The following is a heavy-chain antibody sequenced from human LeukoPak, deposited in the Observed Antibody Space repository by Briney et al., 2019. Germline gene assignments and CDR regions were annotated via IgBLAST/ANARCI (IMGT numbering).Heavy chain of an antibody. V-gene: IGHV3-74*01. Sequence: GGSLRLSCAASGFTFSSYWIHWVRQVPGKGLVWVSRIHGDGRTTTYADSVKGRFTISRDNAKNTLYLQMDSLRAEDTAVYYCARDNGENYHTAFDYWGQGTLVTVSS. CDR1: GFTFSSYW. J-gene: IGHJ4*02. CDR2: IHGDGRTT. D-gene: IGHD2-8*01. CDR3: ARDNGENYHTAFDY.